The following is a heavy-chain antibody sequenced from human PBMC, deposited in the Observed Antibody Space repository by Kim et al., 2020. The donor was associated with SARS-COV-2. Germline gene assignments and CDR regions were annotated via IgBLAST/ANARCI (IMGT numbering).Heavy chain of an antibody. Sequence: SETLSLTCTVSGGSISSSSYYWGWIRQPPGKGLEWIGSIYYSGSTYYNPSLKSRVTISVDTSKNQFSLKLSSVTAADTAVYYCARRGGGWGSGKGYNWFDPWGQGTLVTVSS. CDR1: GGSISSSSYY. CDR3: ARRGGGWGSGKGYNWFDP. J-gene: IGHJ5*02. D-gene: IGHD6-25*01. CDR2: IYYSGST. V-gene: IGHV4-39*01.